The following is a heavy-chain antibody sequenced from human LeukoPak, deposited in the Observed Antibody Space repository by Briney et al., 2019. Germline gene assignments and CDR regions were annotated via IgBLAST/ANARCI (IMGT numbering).Heavy chain of an antibody. Sequence: ALVKVSCKASGYTFTGYYMHWVRQAPGQGLEWMGWINPNSGGTNYAQKFQGRVTMTRDTSISTAYMELSRLRSDDTAVYYCARDSGTTLPTYYYYYYYKDVWGKGTTVTVSS. V-gene: IGHV1-2*02. D-gene: IGHD1-1*01. J-gene: IGHJ6*03. CDR1: GYTFTGYY. CDR2: INPNSGGT. CDR3: ARDSGTTLPTYYYYYYYKDV.